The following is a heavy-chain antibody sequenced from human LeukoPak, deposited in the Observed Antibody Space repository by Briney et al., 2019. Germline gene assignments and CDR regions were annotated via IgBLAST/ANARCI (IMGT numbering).Heavy chain of an antibody. V-gene: IGHV4-4*07. CDR1: GAYISNYY. D-gene: IGHD5-18*01. Sequence: PSETLSLTCNVSGAYISNYYWTWVRQPAAQGLEWIGRLHASESTIYNPSLKSRVTLSIDTSKDQFSLKLSSVTAADTAVYYCARSKYSYGYRFDPWGQGTLVTVSS. J-gene: IGHJ5*02. CDR3: ARSKYSYGYRFDP. CDR2: LHASEST.